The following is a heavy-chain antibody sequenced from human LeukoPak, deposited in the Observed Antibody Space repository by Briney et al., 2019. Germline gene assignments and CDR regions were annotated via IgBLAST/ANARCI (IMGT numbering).Heavy chain of an antibody. V-gene: IGHV3-23*01. D-gene: IGHD1-26*01. CDR2: ISGSGGST. CDR1: GFTFSSYA. J-gene: IGHJ2*01. Sequence: GGSLRLSCAASGFTFSSYAMSWVRQAPGKGLEWVSSISGSGGSTYYADSVKGRFTISRDNSKNTLDLQMNGLRAEDTAVYYCAKSGGSSIPRFFDLWGRGTLVTVSS. CDR3: AKSGGSSIPRFFDL.